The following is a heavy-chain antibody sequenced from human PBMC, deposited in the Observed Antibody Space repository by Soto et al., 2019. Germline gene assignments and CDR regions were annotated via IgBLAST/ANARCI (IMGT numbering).Heavy chain of an antibody. J-gene: IGHJ6*02. Sequence: QVQLQQWGAGLLKPSETLSLTCAVYGGSFSGYYWSWIRQPPGKGLEWIGEINHSGSTNYNPSLKSRVTISVDTSKNQFSLKLSSVTAADTAVYYCARGLTGDYYYYYGMDVWGQGTTVTVSS. V-gene: IGHV4-34*01. CDR2: INHSGST. CDR1: GGSFSGYY. CDR3: ARGLTGDYYYYYGMDV. D-gene: IGHD4-17*01.